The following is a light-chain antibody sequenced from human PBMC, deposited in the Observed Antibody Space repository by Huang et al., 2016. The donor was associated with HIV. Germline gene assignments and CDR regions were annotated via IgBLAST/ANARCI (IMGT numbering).Light chain of an antibody. V-gene: IGKV3-11*01. CDR1: QNISDY. Sequence: EIVLTQSPATLSLSPGERATPSCRASQNISDYFAWYQQKPGQAPRLLIYDASKRATGIPPRFSGGGSGTDFTLTISSLAPEDFAVYYCHQRSRWPPTFGPGTAVEIK. J-gene: IGKJ3*01. CDR2: DAS. CDR3: HQRSRWPPT.